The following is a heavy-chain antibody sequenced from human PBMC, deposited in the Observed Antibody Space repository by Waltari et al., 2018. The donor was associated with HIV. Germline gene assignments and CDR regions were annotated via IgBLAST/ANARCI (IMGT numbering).Heavy chain of an antibody. J-gene: IGHJ4*02. CDR3: ARDLSAASVAGSSGY. D-gene: IGHD6-19*01. CDR1: GFTVSSTI. Sequence: EVQLVESGGGLVKPGGSLRLSCAASGFTVSSTIMHWVRQAPGKGLEYISSISSGSGYIYYADSVKGRFTISRDNAKNSLYLQMNSLRAADTAVYYCARDLSAASVAGSSGYWGQGTLVTVSS. V-gene: IGHV3-21*01. CDR2: ISSGSGYI.